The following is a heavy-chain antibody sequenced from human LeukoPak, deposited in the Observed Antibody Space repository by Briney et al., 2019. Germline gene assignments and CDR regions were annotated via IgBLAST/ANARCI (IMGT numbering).Heavy chain of an antibody. CDR3: ARGLIYCSGGSCYSGDYYYYMDV. CDR2: IIPIFGTA. CDR1: GGTFSSYA. J-gene: IGHJ6*03. D-gene: IGHD2-15*01. V-gene: IGHV1-69*06. Sequence: GSSVKVSCKASGGTFSSYAISWVRQAPGQGLEWMGGIIPIFGTANYAQKFQGRVTITADKSTSTAYMELSSLRSEDTAVYYCARGLIYCSGGSCYSGDYYYYMDVWGKGTTVTVSS.